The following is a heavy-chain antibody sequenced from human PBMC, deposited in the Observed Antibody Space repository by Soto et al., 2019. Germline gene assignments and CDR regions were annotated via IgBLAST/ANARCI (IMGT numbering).Heavy chain of an antibody. J-gene: IGHJ6*02. CDR1: GGTFSSYA. D-gene: IGHD5-12*01. Sequence: SVKVSCKASGGTFSSYAISWVRQAPGQGLEWMGGIIPIFGTANYAQKFQGRVTITADESTSTAYMELSSLRSEDTAVYYCARGGRSGYDSYYYYGMDVWGQGTTVTV. CDR2: IIPIFGTA. CDR3: ARGGRSGYDSYYYYGMDV. V-gene: IGHV1-69*13.